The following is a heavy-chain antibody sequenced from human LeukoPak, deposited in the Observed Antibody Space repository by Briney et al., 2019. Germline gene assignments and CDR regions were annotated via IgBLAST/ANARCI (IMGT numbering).Heavy chain of an antibody. CDR1: GGSFSGYY. CDR2: INHSGST. J-gene: IGHJ4*02. Sequence: SETLSLTCAVYGGSFSGYYWSWIRQPPGKGLEWIGEINHSGSTNYNPSLKSRVTISVDTSKNQFSLKLSSVTAADTAVYYCARACDSSGYYYSWFDYWGQGTLVTVSS. V-gene: IGHV4-34*01. CDR3: ARACDSSGYYYSWFDY. D-gene: IGHD3-22*01.